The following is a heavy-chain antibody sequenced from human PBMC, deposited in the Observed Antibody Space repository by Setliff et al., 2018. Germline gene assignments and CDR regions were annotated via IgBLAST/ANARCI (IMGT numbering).Heavy chain of an antibody. J-gene: IGHJ4*02. V-gene: IGHV3-66*01. CDR2: IYSGGST. CDR1: GFTVSSNS. CDR3: ARDGHNVYYFDY. Sequence: GGSLRLSCAASGFTVSSNSMSWVRQAPGKGLEWVSVIYSGGSTYYADSVKGQFTVSRDNAKNTLYLQMNSLRAEDTAVYYCARDGHNVYYFDYWGLGTLVTVSS. D-gene: IGHD1-1*01.